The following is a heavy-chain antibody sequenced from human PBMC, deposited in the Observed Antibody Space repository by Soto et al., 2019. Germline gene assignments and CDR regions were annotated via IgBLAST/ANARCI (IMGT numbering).Heavy chain of an antibody. D-gene: IGHD2-2*01. V-gene: IGHV5-51*01. Sequence: PGESLKISCKGSGYSFTSYWIGWVRQMPGKGLEWMGIIYPGDSDTRYSPSFQGQVTISADKSISTAYLQWSSLKASDTAMYYCARQDCSSTSCYDVDYWGQGTLVTVSS. CDR1: GYSFTSYW. CDR2: IYPGDSDT. J-gene: IGHJ4*02. CDR3: ARQDCSSTSCYDVDY.